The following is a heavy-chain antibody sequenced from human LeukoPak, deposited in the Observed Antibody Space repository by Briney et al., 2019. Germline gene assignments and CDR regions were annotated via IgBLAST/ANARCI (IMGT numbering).Heavy chain of an antibody. V-gene: IGHV1-46*03. CDR3: ARVNAPNHYSSGPDY. CDR2: INPSGGST. D-gene: IGHD6-19*01. CDR1: GYTFTSYY. J-gene: IGHJ4*02. Sequence: GASVTVSCKASGYTFTSYYMHWVRQAPAQGLEWMGIINPSGGSTSYAQKFQGRVTMTRDTSTSTVYMELSSLRSEDTAVYYCARVNAPNHYSSGPDYWGQGTLVTVSS.